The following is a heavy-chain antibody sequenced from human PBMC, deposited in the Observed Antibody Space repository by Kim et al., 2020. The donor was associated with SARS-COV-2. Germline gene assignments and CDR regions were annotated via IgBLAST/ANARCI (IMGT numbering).Heavy chain of an antibody. J-gene: IGHJ3*02. CDR3: AKDRPRHGGSSWYLDAFDI. V-gene: IGHV3-23*01. CDR1: GFTFSSYA. CDR2: ISGSCGST. D-gene: IGHD6-13*01. Sequence: GGSLRLSCAASGFTFSSYAMSWVRQAPGKGLEWVSAISGSCGSTYYADSVKGRFTISRDNSKNTLYLQMNSLRAEDTAVYYCAKDRPRHGGSSWYLDAFDIWGQGTMVTVSS.